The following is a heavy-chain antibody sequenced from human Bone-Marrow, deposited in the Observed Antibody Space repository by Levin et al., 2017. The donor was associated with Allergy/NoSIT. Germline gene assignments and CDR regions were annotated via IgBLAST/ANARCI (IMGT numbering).Heavy chain of an antibody. Sequence: QRGESLKISCAASGFTFSSYAMSWVRQAPGKGLEWVSAISGSGGSTYYADSVKGRFTISRDNSKNTLYLQMNSLRAEDTAVYYCALITILNPSAFDIWGQGTMVTVSS. CDR1: GFTFSSYA. V-gene: IGHV3-23*01. CDR3: ALITILNPSAFDI. CDR2: ISGSGGST. J-gene: IGHJ3*02. D-gene: IGHD3-10*01.